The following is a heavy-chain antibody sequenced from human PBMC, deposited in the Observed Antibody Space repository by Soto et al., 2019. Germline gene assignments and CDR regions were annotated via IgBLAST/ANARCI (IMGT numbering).Heavy chain of an antibody. CDR2: IYGDGTTT. Sequence: EVQLVESGGDLVQPGGSLRLSRAASGGTFSGYWMHWVRRVPGKGLVWVSRIYGDGTTTTYADSVQGRFTISRDTGKNTVYLQMNSLRVDDTGVYFCARSCCGEQNWFDPWGQGTLVTVSS. CDR3: ARSCCGEQNWFDP. CDR1: GGTFSGYW. J-gene: IGHJ5*02. V-gene: IGHV3-74*01. D-gene: IGHD4-17*01.